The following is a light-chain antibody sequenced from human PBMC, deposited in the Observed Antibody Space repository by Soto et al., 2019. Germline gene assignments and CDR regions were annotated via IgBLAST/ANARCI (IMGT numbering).Light chain of an antibody. CDR3: QHRRNWPWT. CDR2: DAF. CDR1: QSVSSY. Sequence: ESVLTHAPATLSLYPGERATLSCRASQSVSSYLAWYQQKPGQAPRLLIYDAFNRATGIPARFSGSGSGTDFTLTISSLEPEDFVVYYCQHRRNWPWTFGQGTKV. J-gene: IGKJ1*01. V-gene: IGKV3-11*01.